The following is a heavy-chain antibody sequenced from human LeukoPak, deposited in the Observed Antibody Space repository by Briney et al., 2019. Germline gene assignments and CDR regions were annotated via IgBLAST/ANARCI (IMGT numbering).Heavy chain of an antibody. CDR3: ARDLALRFLEWGLTHNWFDP. CDR1: GFTFSDYY. V-gene: IGHV3-11*01. Sequence: GWSLRLSCAASGFTFSDYYMSWIRQAPGKGLEGVSYISSSGSTIYYADSVKGRFTISRDNAKNSLYLQMNSLRAEDTAVYYCARDLALRFLEWGLTHNWFDPWGQGTLVTVAS. D-gene: IGHD3-3*01. J-gene: IGHJ5*02. CDR2: ISSSGSTI.